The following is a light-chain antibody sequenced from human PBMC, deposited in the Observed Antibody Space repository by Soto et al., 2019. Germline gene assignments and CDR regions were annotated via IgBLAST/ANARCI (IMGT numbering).Light chain of an antibody. CDR1: SRDIGAYNL. CDR3: SAYTSRSTLV. J-gene: IGLJ2*01. CDR2: EVR. Sequence: QSALTQPASVSGSPGQSITISCSGTSRDIGAYNLVSWYQQPPGKAPKLLIYEVRNRPSGISNRFSGSKSGTTASLTISSLLPEDEADYYCSAYTSRSTLVFGGGTKVTVL. V-gene: IGLV2-14*01.